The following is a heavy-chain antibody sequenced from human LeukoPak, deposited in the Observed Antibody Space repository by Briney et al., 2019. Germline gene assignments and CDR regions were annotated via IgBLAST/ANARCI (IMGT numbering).Heavy chain of an antibody. CDR2: ISGSDGRT. CDR1: GFPFSSYA. D-gene: IGHD2/OR15-2a*01. Sequence: GGSLRLSCAASGFPFSSYAMSWVRQAPGKGLEWVSAISGSDGRTYYADSVKGRFTVSRDNSKNTLYLQMNSLRAEDTAVYYCAKGRKVLQPFDYWGQGTLVTVSS. CDR3: AKGRKVLQPFDY. J-gene: IGHJ4*02. V-gene: IGHV3-23*01.